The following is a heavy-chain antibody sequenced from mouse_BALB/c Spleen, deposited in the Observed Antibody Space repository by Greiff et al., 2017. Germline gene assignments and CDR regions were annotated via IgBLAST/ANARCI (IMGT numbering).Heavy chain of an antibody. CDR3: DKYDYDLYYAMDY. J-gene: IGHJ4*01. V-gene: IGHV14-3*02. Sequence: EVQREESGAELVKPGASVKLSCTASGFNITDYYMHWVKQRPGQGLEWIGRIDPANGNTKYDPKFQGKATLTVDTSSSTAYLQLSSLTSEDTAVYYYDKYDYDLYYAMDYWGQGTSVTVSS. CDR2: IDPANGNT. D-gene: IGHD2-4*01. CDR1: GFNITDYY.